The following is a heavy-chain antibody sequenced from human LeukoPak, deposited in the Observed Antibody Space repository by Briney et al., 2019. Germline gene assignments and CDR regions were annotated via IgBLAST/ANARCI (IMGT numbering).Heavy chain of an antibody. Sequence: KPSETLSLTCTVSGGSISSIRYYWGWIRQPPGKGLEWIGSIYYSGSTSYNPSLKSRVTISIDTSKNQFSLKLSSVTAADTAVYYCARAEHIVVVTASHNWFDPWGQGTLVTVSS. V-gene: IGHV4-39*01. CDR3: ARAEHIVVVTASHNWFDP. CDR2: IYYSGST. CDR1: GGSISSIRYY. D-gene: IGHD2-21*02. J-gene: IGHJ5*02.